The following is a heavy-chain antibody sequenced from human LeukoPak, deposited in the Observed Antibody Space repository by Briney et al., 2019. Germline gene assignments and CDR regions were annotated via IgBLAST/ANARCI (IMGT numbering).Heavy chain of an antibody. D-gene: IGHD2-15*01. J-gene: IGHJ4*02. Sequence: SETLSLTCTVSGYSISSGYYWGWIRQPPGKGLEWIGSIYHSGSTYYNPSLKSRVTISVDTSKNQFSLKLSSVTAADTAVYYFARDGYCSGGSCFPFDYWGQGTLVTVPS. CDR2: IYHSGST. V-gene: IGHV4-38-2*02. CDR3: ARDGYCSGGSCFPFDY. CDR1: GYSISSGYY.